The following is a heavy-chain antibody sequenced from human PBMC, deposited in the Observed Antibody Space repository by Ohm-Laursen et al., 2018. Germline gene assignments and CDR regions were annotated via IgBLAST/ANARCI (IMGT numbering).Heavy chain of an antibody. V-gene: IGHV3-7*01. CDR3: AREDLTWIPSPTPGPYYYYYYGMDV. Sequence: SLRLSCAASGFTFSSYWMSWVRQAPGKGLEWVANINHDGSEKYYVDSVKGRFTISRDNAKNSLYLQMNSLRAEDTAVYYCAREDLTWIPSPTPGPYYYYYYGMDVWGQGTTVTVSS. J-gene: IGHJ6*02. D-gene: IGHD5-18*01. CDR1: GFTFSSYW. CDR2: INHDGSEK.